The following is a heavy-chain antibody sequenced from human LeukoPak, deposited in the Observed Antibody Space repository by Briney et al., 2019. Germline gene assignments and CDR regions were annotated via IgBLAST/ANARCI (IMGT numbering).Heavy chain of an antibody. D-gene: IGHD2-2*02. V-gene: IGHV5-51*01. J-gene: IGHJ4*02. CDR1: GYSFTGYW. Sequence: GESLKISCKGSGYSFTGYWIGWVRQMPGKGLEWMGIIYPGDSDTRYSPSFQGQVTISADKSISTAYLQWSSLKASDTAMYYCARRGGYCSSTSCDMYFDYWGQGTLVTVSS. CDR3: ARRGGYCSSTSCDMYFDY. CDR2: IYPGDSDT.